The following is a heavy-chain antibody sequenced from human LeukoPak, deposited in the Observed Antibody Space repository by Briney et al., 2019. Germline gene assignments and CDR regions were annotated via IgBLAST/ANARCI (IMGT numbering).Heavy chain of an antibody. Sequence: PGGSLRLSCAASGFMFSSNWMSWVRLAPGKGLEWVANIKEDGTETYYVDSVKGRFTISRDNAKNPLYLQMNSLRVEDTVVYYCAKEGRSPQTYWGQGTLVTVSS. V-gene: IGHV3-7*03. CDR1: GFMFSSNW. D-gene: IGHD1-14*01. CDR2: IKEDGTET. CDR3: AKEGRSPQTY. J-gene: IGHJ4*02.